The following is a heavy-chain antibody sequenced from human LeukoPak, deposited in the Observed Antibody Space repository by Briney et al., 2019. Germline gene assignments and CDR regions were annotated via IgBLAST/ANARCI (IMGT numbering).Heavy chain of an antibody. D-gene: IGHD1-20*01. CDR3: AKKMSITAASQVDY. CDR2: ISSSGGST. CDR1: GFTFSSYS. Sequence: GGSLRLSCAASGFTFSSYSMSWVRQAPGKGLEWVSAISSSGGSTDYTDSVKGRFTISRDNPKNTLYLQMNSLRAEDTAVYYCAKKMSITAASQVDYWGQGTLVTVSS. J-gene: IGHJ4*02. V-gene: IGHV3-23*01.